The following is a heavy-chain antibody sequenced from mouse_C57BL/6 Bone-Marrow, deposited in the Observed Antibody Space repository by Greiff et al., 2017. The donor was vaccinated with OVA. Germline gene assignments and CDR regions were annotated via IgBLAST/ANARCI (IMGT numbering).Heavy chain of an antibody. CDR1: GYTFTSYG. V-gene: IGHV1-81*01. Sequence: VQLKESGAELARPGASVKLSCKASGYTFTSYGISWVKQRTGQGLEWIGEIYHRSGNTYYNEKFKGKATLTADKSSSTAYMELRSLTSEDSAVYFCARDMDWGQGTTLTVSS. D-gene: IGHD1-1*02. J-gene: IGHJ2*01. CDR2: IYHRSGNT. CDR3: ARDMD.